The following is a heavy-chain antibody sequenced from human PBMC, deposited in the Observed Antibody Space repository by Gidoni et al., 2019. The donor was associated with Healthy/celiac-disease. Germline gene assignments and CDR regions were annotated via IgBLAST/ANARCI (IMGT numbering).Heavy chain of an antibody. CDR2: IRSKANSYAT. Sequence: EVQLVESGGGLVQPGGSLTLSCAASGFTFSVSAMHCVRQASGKGLEWVGRIRSKANSYATAYASSVKGRFTISRDDSKNTAYLQMNSLKTEDTAVYYCTRPGTIRPKPAQPGIAVVDDYWGQGTLVTVSS. V-gene: IGHV3-73*02. J-gene: IGHJ4*02. CDR3: TRPGTIRPKPAQPGIAVVDDY. CDR1: GFTFSVSA. D-gene: IGHD6-19*01.